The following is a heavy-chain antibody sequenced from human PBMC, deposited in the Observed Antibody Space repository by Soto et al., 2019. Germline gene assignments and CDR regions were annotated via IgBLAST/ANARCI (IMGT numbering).Heavy chain of an antibody. CDR3: AREGVIMIVGNNYYYYGMDV. J-gene: IGHJ6*02. Sequence: QVQLVQSGAEVKKPGASVKVSCKASGYTFSTYGITWVRQAPGQGLEWMGWISAYNGNTNYAQKLQGRVTMTTDTSTSTAYMELRSLRSDDTAVYYCAREGVIMIVGNNYYYYGMDVWGQGTTVTVSS. V-gene: IGHV1-18*01. D-gene: IGHD3-22*01. CDR1: GYTFSTYG. CDR2: ISAYNGNT.